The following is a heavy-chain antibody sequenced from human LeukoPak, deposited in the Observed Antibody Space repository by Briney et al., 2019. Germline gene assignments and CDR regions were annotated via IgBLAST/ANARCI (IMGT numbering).Heavy chain of an antibody. CDR2: ISGSGDST. Sequence: GGSLRLSCAASGFTFRSYAMSWVRQAPGKGLEWVSGISGSGDSTYYADSVKGRFTVSRDNSKSTLYPQMNSLRAEDTAVYYCAKAYYDLWSGYLDYWGQGTLVTVSS. CDR3: AKAYYDLWSGYLDY. CDR1: GFTFRSYA. V-gene: IGHV3-23*01. D-gene: IGHD3-3*01. J-gene: IGHJ4*02.